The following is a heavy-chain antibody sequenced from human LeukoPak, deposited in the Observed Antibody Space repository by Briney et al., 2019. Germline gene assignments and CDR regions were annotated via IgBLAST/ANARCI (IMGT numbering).Heavy chain of an antibody. V-gene: IGHV3-73*01. J-gene: IGHJ6*03. CDR1: GFTFSGSA. D-gene: IGHD3-9*01. CDR3: TRTSDILTGYTPREAYYYYYHMDV. Sequence: GGSLKLSCAASGFTFSGSAMHWVRQASGKGLEWVGRIRSKANSYATVYAAPVKGRFTISRDDSKNTAYLQMNSLKTEDTAVYYCTRTSDILTGYTPREAYYYYYHMDVWGKGTTVTISS. CDR2: IRSKANSYAT.